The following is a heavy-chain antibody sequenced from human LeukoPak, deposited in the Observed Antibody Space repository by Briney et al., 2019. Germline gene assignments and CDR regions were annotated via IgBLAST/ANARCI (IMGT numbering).Heavy chain of an antibody. V-gene: IGHV3-21*06. Sequence: GGSLRLSCAASGFTFKDYTMNWVRQSPGKGLQWVSYVSFGSSYISYADSLKGRFTISRDDAKSSVYLEMTSLRTDDTAVYYCARTSTEYAVTDGFDTWGPGTLVTVSS. J-gene: IGHJ5*02. CDR2: VSFGSSYI. D-gene: IGHD4-17*01. CDR3: ARTSTEYAVTDGFDT. CDR1: GFTFKDYT.